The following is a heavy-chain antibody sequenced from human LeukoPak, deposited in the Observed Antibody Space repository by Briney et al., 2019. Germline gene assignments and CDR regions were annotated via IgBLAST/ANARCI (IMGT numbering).Heavy chain of an antibody. D-gene: IGHD3-22*01. CDR1: GGTFSSYG. Sequence: SCKASGGTFSSYGMHWVRQAPGKGLEWVAFIRYDGSNKYYADSVKGRFTISRDNSKNTLYLQMNSLRAEDTAVYYCAKDTNGPSSGYYLGWFDPWGQGTLVTVSS. CDR3: AKDTNGPSSGYYLGWFDP. CDR2: IRYDGSNK. J-gene: IGHJ5*02. V-gene: IGHV3-30*02.